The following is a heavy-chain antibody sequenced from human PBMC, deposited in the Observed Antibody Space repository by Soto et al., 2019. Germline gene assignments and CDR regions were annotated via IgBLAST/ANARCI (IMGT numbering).Heavy chain of an antibody. CDR2: ISSSSSYI. CDR1: GFTFSSYS. V-gene: IGHV3-21*01. CDR3: ARDVGIAAAGTIGWFDP. Sequence: EVQLVESGGGLVKPGGSLRLSCAASGFTFSSYSMNWVRQAPGKGLEWVSSISSSSSYIYYADSVKGRFTFSRDNAKNSLYLQMNSLRAEDTAVYYCARDVGIAAAGTIGWFDPWGQGTLVTVSS. J-gene: IGHJ5*02. D-gene: IGHD6-13*01.